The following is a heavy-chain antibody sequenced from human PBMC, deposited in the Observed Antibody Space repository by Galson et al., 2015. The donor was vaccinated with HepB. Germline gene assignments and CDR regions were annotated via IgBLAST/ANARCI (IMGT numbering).Heavy chain of an antibody. CDR3: AKDDSSSWRDAFDI. CDR1: GFTFTNYA. CDR2: ISGSGGST. J-gene: IGHJ3*02. V-gene: IGHV3-23*01. Sequence: SLRLSCAVSGFTFTNYAMSWVHQAPGKGLEWVSAISGSGGSTYYADSVKGRFTISRDNSKNTLYLQMNSLRAEDTAVYYCAKDDSSSWRDAFDIWGQGTMVTVSS. D-gene: IGHD6-13*01.